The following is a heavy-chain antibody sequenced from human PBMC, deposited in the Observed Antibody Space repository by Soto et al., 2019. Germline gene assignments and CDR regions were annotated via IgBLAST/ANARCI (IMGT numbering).Heavy chain of an antibody. V-gene: IGHV3-23*01. D-gene: IGHD2-15*01. CDR3: ARYSRNFDY. CDR2: ISASGTS. J-gene: IGHJ4*02. CDR1: GFTFTNYD. Sequence: PGGSLRLSCAASGFTFTNYDMSWVRQAPGKGLEWVSDISASGTSYYADSVKGRFTISRDNSKNTLYLQMNGLRAEDTARDYCARYSRNFDYWGPGIGVTVAS.